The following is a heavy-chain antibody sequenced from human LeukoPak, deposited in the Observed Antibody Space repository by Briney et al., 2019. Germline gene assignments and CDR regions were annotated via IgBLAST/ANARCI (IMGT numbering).Heavy chain of an antibody. CDR1: GFSFSRYS. V-gene: IGHV3-21*01. Sequence: PGGSLGLSCEASGFSFSRYSMNWVRQAPGQGLEWVSSISTSGDSTYYADSVKGRFTISRDNAKNSLFLQMSSLRVDDTAVYYCARGLAVAGDYWGQGALVAVSS. CDR3: ARGLAVAGDY. CDR2: ISTSGDST. J-gene: IGHJ4*02. D-gene: IGHD6-19*01.